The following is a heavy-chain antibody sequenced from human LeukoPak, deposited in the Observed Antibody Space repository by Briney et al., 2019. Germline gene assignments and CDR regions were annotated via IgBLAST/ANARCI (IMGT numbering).Heavy chain of an antibody. CDR3: AKDLESSSWYRVDAFDI. Sequence: GGSLRLSCAASGVTLSSYAMSWARQAPGKGLEWVSGISSSGSGGNTYYADSVKGRFTISRDSSKNTLYLQMNSLRAEDTAVYYCAKDLESSSWYRVDAFDIWGRGTMVTVSS. CDR2: ISSSGSGGNT. D-gene: IGHD6-13*01. J-gene: IGHJ3*02. CDR1: GVTLSSYA. V-gene: IGHV3-23*01.